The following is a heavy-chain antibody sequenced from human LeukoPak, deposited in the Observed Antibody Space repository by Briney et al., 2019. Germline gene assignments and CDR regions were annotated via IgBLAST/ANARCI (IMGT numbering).Heavy chain of an antibody. CDR3: ARAKPIGAYYYYMDV. Sequence: SETLSLTCTVSGGSLSSGSYYWSWIRQPAGKGLGWIGRIYTSGSTNYNPSLKSRVTISVDTSKNQFSLKLSSVTAADTAVYYCARAKPIGAYYYYMDVWGKGTTVTVSS. J-gene: IGHJ6*03. CDR1: GGSLSSGSYY. V-gene: IGHV4-61*02. D-gene: IGHD5-12*01. CDR2: IYTSGST.